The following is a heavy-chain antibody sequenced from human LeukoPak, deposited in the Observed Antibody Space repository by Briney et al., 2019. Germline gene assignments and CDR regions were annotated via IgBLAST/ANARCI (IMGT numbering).Heavy chain of an antibody. J-gene: IGHJ4*02. D-gene: IGHD3-9*01. CDR2: ISSSSSTI. Sequence: GGSLRLSCAASGFTFSSYSMTWVRQAPGKGLEWVSYISSSSSTIYYADSVKGRFTISRDNAKNSLYLQMNSLRAEDTAVYYCARQGSMYYDILTGYSKIYYFDYWGQGTLVTVSS. CDR1: GFTFSSYS. V-gene: IGHV3-48*01. CDR3: ARQGSMYYDILTGYSKIYYFDY.